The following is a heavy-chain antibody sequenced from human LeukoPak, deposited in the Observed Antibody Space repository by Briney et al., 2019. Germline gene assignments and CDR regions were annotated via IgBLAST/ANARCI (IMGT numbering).Heavy chain of an antibody. Sequence: SETLSLTCAVYGGSFSGYYWSWIRQPPGKGLEWIGEINHSGSTNYNPSLKSRVTISVDTSKNQFSLRLSSVTAADTAVYYCARGATVTTMDYYYYYMDVWGKGTTVTVPS. CDR2: INHSGST. D-gene: IGHD4-17*01. V-gene: IGHV4-34*01. CDR1: GGSFSGYY. J-gene: IGHJ6*03. CDR3: ARGATVTTMDYYYYYMDV.